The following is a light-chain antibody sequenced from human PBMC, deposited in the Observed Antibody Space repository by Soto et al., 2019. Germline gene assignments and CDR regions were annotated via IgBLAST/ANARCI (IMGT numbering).Light chain of an antibody. CDR3: QQRYNWPPMYT. J-gene: IGKJ2*01. Sequence: EVALTQTPATLSLSPGERATLSCRARQSVSNYLAWYQQKPGQAPRLLIYGASNRATGIPARFSGSGSGTDFTLTISSLEPEDFAVYYCQQRYNWPPMYTFGQGTKLEIK. CDR2: GAS. CDR1: QSVSNY. V-gene: IGKV3-11*01.